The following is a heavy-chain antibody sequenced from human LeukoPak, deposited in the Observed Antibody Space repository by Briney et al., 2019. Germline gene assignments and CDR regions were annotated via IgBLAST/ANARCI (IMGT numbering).Heavy chain of an antibody. D-gene: IGHD6-13*01. J-gene: IGHJ4*02. CDR3: AREDIAAAYFDY. Sequence: ASVTVSFKASVYTFTGYYMHWVRQAPGQGGEWMGWINPNSGGTNYAQKFQGRVTMTRDTSISTAYMELSRLRSDDTAVYYCAREDIAAAYFDYWGQGTLVTVSS. CDR2: INPNSGGT. CDR1: VYTFTGYY. V-gene: IGHV1-2*02.